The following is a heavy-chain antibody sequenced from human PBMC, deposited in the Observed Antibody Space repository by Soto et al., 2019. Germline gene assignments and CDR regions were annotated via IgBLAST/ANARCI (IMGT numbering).Heavy chain of an antibody. CDR2: ISYDGSSK. J-gene: IGHJ6*02. V-gene: IGHV3-30-3*01. D-gene: IGHD5-12*01. CDR3: ARDYYRFNSGYGFSMDV. CDR1: GFTFSSYA. Sequence: QVQLVESGGGVVQPGRSLRLSCAASGFTFSSYAMHWVRQAPGMGLEWVAVISYDGSSKYYADSVKGRFTISRDNSKNTMYLQMNSLRAEDTAAYYCARDYYRFNSGYGFSMDVWGQGTTVTVSS.